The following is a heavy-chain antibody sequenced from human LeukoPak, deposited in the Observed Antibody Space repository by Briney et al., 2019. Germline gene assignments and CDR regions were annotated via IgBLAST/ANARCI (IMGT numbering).Heavy chain of an antibody. V-gene: IGHV3-30*18. J-gene: IGHJ4*02. CDR1: GFIFSHYG. Sequence: GGSLRLSCAASGFIFSHYGMHWVRQAPGKGLEWVAVISYDGSNKYYADSVKGRFTISRDNSKNTLYLQMNSLRAEDTAVYYCAKDPPPYYDYIWGSYTRGYFDYWGQGTLVTVSS. CDR3: AKDPPPYYDYIWGSYTRGYFDY. D-gene: IGHD3-16*01. CDR2: ISYDGSNK.